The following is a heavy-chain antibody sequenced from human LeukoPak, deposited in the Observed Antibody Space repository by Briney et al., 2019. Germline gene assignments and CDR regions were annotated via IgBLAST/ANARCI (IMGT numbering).Heavy chain of an antibody. V-gene: IGHV4-59*01. CDR3: ARAATGTEPYNWFDP. CDR2: IYYSGST. Sequence: PSETLSLTCTVSGGSISSYYWSWIRQPPGKGLEWIGYIYYSGSTNYNPSLKSRVTISVDTSKNQFSLKLSSVTAADTAVYYCARAATGTEPYNWFDPWGQGTLVTVSS. D-gene: IGHD1-1*01. CDR1: GGSISSYY. J-gene: IGHJ5*02.